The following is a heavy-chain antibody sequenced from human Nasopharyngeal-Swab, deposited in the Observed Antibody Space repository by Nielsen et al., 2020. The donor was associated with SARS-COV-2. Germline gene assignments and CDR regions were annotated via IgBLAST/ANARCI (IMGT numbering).Heavy chain of an antibody. CDR2: IYYSGST. V-gene: IGHV4-59*01. CDR3: ARDGNCSGGSCDAFDI. CDR1: GGSISSYY. J-gene: IGHJ3*02. Sequence: SETLSLTCTVSGGSISSYYWSWIRQPPGEGLEWIGYIYYSGSTNYNPSLKSRVTISVDTSKNQFSLKLSSVTAADTAVYYCARDGNCSGGSCDAFDIWGQGTMVTVSS. D-gene: IGHD2-15*01.